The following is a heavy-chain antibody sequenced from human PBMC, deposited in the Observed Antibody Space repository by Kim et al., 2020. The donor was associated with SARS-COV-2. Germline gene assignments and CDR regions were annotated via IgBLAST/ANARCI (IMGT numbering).Heavy chain of an antibody. CDR3: ARDVDRHDDYYYYGMDV. V-gene: IGHV6-1*01. CDR2: TYYRSKWYN. J-gene: IGHJ6*02. D-gene: IGHD1-1*01. CDR1: GDSVSSNSAA. Sequence: SQTLSLTCAISGDSVSSNSAAWNWIRQSPSRGLEWLGRTYYRSKWYNDYAVSVKSRITINPDTSKNQFSLQLNSVTPEDTAVYYCARDVDRHDDYYYYGMDVWGQGTTLTVSS.